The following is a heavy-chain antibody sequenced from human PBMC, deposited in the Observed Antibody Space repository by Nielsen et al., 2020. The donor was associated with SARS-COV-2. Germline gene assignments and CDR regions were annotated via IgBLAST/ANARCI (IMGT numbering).Heavy chain of an antibody. CDR3: AGRVPAALRFDP. D-gene: IGHD2-2*01. CDR2: IYYSGST. Sequence: SETLSLTCTVSGGSTSSGGYYWSWIRQHPGKGLEWIGYIYYSGSTYYNPSLKSRVTISVDTSKNQFSLKLSSVTAADTAVYYCAGRVPAALRFDPWGQGTLVTVSS. J-gene: IGHJ5*02. CDR1: GGSTSSGGYY. V-gene: IGHV4-31*03.